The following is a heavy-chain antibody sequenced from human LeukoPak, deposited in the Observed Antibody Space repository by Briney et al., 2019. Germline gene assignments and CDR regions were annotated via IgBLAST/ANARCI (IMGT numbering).Heavy chain of an antibody. V-gene: IGHV3-30-3*01. CDR2: ISYDGSNK. CDR3: AKVVDYGDYGGDY. CDR1: GFTFSSYA. D-gene: IGHD4-17*01. J-gene: IGHJ4*02. Sequence: PGRSLRLSCAASGFTFSSYAMHWVRQAPGKGLEWVAVISYDGSNKYYADSVKGRFTISRDNAKNFLYLQMNGLRAEDTAVYYCAKVVDYGDYGGDYWGQGTLVTVSS.